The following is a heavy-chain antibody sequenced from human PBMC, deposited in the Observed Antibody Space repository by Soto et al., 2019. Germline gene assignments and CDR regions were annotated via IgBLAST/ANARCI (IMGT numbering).Heavy chain of an antibody. CDR2: ITGSGGRT. D-gene: IGHD4-17*01. V-gene: IGHV3-23*01. J-gene: IGHJ4*02. Sequence: PGGSLRLSCAASGFTASSNYMSWVRQAPGKGLEWVSVITGSGGRTYYADSVKGRFTISRDTSKKTLFLQMNSLRAEDTAVYYCAKDRCGDYGGIDYWGQGTMVTVSS. CDR1: GFTASSNY. CDR3: AKDRCGDYGGIDY.